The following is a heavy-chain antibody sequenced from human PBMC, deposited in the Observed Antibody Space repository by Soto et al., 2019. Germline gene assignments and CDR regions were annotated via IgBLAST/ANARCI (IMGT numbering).Heavy chain of an antibody. D-gene: IGHD3-22*01. CDR3: ARDRYSYDSRAYQGVDWYFDL. CDR1: GFTFNNSG. CDR2: IWYDGSHE. V-gene: IGHV3-33*01. Sequence: GGSPRLSSAASGFTFNNSGMRWARQAPGKGLEWVAVIWYDGSHESYADSVKGRFTISRDNSKNTLYLQMNSLRAEDTAVYYCARDRYSYDSRAYQGVDWYFDLWGRGTLVTVSS. J-gene: IGHJ2*01.